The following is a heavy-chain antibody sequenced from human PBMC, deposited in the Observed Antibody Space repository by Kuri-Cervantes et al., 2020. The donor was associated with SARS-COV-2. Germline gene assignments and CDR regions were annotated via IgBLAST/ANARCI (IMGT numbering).Heavy chain of an antibody. D-gene: IGHD3-16*01. CDR3: ARDNPLYY. CDR1: GFTFSSYW. V-gene: IGHV3-7*04. J-gene: IGHJ4*02. Sequence: GESLKISCAASGFTFSSYWMNWVRQAPGKGLEWVASMKQDGSGQYYVDSVKGRFTISRDNAKNSLFLQMNSLRAEDTAVYNCARDNPLYYWGQGTLVTVSS. CDR2: MKQDGSGQ.